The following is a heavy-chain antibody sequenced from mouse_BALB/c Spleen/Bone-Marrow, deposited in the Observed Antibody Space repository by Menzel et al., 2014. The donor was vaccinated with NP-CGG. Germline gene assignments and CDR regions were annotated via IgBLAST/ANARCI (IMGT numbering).Heavy chain of an antibody. V-gene: IGHV5-6-5*01. Sequence: EVQRVESGGGLVKPGGSLKLSCAASGFTFSSYAMSWVRQTPEKRLEWVASISSGGSTYYPDTWKGRFTISRDNARNILSLQMSSLRSEDTAMYYCARARFYYGKLVDYWGQGTSVTVSS. J-gene: IGHJ4*01. CDR2: ISSGGST. CDR1: GFTFSSYA. D-gene: IGHD1-1*01. CDR3: ARARFYYGKLVDY.